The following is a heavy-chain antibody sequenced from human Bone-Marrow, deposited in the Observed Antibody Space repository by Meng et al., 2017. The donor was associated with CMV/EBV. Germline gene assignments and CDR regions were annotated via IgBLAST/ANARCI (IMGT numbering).Heavy chain of an antibody. J-gene: IGHJ5*02. CDR1: GFTFSSYS. D-gene: IGHD2-15*01. CDR2: ISRSSSYI. Sequence: GESLKISCAASGFTFSSYSMNWVRQAPGKGLEWVSSISRSSSYIYYADSVKGRFPISRDNANDSLYLQMNVLRAEDTSVYYCASDSLFDPWGQGTLVTVSS. CDR3: ASDSLFDP. V-gene: IGHV3-21*01.